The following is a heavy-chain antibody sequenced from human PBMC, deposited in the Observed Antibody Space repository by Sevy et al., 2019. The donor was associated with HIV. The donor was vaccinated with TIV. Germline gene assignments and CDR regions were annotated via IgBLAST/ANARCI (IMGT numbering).Heavy chain of an antibody. Sequence: GGSLRLSCAASGFTFSNAWMNWVRQAPGKGLEWVGRIKSKTDGGTTDYAAPVKGRFTISRDDSTKTLYLQMNSLKTEDTAVYYCATDRAIVVFIRGDAFDIWGQGTMVTVSS. D-gene: IGHD3-22*01. V-gene: IGHV3-15*07. CDR2: IKSKTDGGTT. CDR3: ATDRAIVVFIRGDAFDI. CDR1: GFTFSNAW. J-gene: IGHJ3*02.